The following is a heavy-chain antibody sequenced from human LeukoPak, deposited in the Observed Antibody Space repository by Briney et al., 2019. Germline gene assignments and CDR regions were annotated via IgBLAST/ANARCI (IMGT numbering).Heavy chain of an antibody. CDR3: AKVLLYYDSSGSTKNYY. J-gene: IGHJ4*02. CDR1: GFTFSSYA. CDR2: ISGSGGST. V-gene: IGHV3-23*01. D-gene: IGHD3-22*01. Sequence: PGGSLRLSCAASGFTFSSYAMSWVRQAPGKGLEWVSAISGSGGSTYYADSAKGRFTISRDNSKNTLYLQMNSLGAEDTAVYYCAKVLLYYDSSGSTKNYYWGQGTLVTVSS.